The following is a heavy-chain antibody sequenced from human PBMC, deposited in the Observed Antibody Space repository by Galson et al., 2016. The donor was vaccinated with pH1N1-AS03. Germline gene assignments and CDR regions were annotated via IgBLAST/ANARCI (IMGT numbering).Heavy chain of an antibody. V-gene: IGHV1-2*04. Sequence: SVKVSCKASGYIFTGFYVHWVRQAPGQGLEWMGWINPNSGVTNYAQNFQAWATMTSDTSISTAYMELYGLKSDDTAVYYCARHRSATYSDVSDVWGQGTVVSVSS. J-gene: IGHJ3*01. D-gene: IGHD3-3*01. CDR2: INPNSGVT. CDR1: GYIFTGFY. CDR3: ARHRSATYSDVSDV.